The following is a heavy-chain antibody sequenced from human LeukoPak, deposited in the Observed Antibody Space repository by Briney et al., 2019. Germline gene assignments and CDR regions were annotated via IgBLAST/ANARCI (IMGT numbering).Heavy chain of an antibody. J-gene: IGHJ6*04. CDR1: GFTFSTYE. Sequence: GGSLRLSCAASGFTFSTYEMNWVRQAPGKGLEWVSYISTSGTTIYYADSVKGRFTISRDNAKNSPYLQMNSLRAEDTAVYYCAELGITMIGGVWGKGTTVTISS. CDR3: AELGITMIGGV. V-gene: IGHV3-48*03. CDR2: ISTSGTTI. D-gene: IGHD3-10*02.